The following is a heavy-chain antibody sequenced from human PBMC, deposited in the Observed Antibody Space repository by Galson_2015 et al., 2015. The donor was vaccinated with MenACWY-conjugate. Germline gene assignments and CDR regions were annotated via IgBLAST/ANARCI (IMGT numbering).Heavy chain of an antibody. CDR1: GFTFSDYE. CDR2: ISSSGGTI. J-gene: IGHJ3*01. V-gene: IGHV3-48*03. Sequence: SLRLSCAASGFTFSDYEVNWVRQAPGKGLEWLSYISSSGGTIKYEDSVKGRFTISRDNAKNSLFLQMNSVIAEDKAFYYCAREDRRDAFDLWGPGTMVTVSS. CDR3: AREDRRDAFDL.